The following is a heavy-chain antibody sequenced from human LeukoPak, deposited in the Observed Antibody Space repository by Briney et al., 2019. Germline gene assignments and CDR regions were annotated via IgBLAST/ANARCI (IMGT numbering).Heavy chain of an antibody. CDR2: SYHSGYT. V-gene: IGHV4-30-2*01. Sequence: PSQTLSLTCTVSGASIGRGGYYWSWIRQPPGKGLEWIGYSYHSGYTYDNPSLKSRVAISLDKSKNQFFLKMTSVTAADTAVYYCARGHYDSIGLDAFDMWGQGTMVTVSS. CDR3: ARGHYDSIGLDAFDM. CDR1: GASIGRGGYY. D-gene: IGHD3-22*01. J-gene: IGHJ3*02.